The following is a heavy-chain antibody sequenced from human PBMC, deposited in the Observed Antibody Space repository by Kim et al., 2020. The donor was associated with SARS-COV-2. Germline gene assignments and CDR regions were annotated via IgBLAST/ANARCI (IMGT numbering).Heavy chain of an antibody. J-gene: IGHJ3*02. CDR3: ARQDVCSSTSCFGDAFDI. V-gene: IGHV4-39*01. CDR1: GGSISSSSYY. CDR2: IYYSGST. Sequence: SETLSLTCTVSGGSISSSSYYWGWIRQPPGKGLEWIGSIYYSGSTYYNLSLKSRVTISVDTSKNQFSLKLSSVTAADTAVYYCARQDVCSSTSCFGDAFDIWGQGTMVTVSS. D-gene: IGHD2-2*01.